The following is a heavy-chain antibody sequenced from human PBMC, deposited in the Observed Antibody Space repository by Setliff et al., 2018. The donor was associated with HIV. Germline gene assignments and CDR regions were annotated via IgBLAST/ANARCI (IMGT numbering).Heavy chain of an antibody. Sequence: ASVKVSCKASGYTFTSYYMHWVRQAPGQGLEWMGIINPSGGSTNYAQKFQGRVTMTRDTSTSTVYMELSSLTSEDTAVYYCASGKGVRGVIITGGLDVWGKGTTVTVSS. J-gene: IGHJ6*04. CDR1: GYTFTSYY. D-gene: IGHD3-10*01. V-gene: IGHV1-46*01. CDR3: ASGKGVRGVIITGGLDV. CDR2: INPSGGST.